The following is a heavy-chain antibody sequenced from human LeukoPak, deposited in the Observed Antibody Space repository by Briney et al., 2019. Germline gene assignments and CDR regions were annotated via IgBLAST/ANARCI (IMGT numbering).Heavy chain of an antibody. Sequence: SETLSLTCTVSGGSISSGGYYWSWIRQPPGKGLEWIGYIYHSGSTYYNPSLKSRVTISVDRSKNQFSLKLSSVTAADTAVYYCASTYYDFWSGGWFDPWGQGTLVTVSS. CDR1: GGSISSGGYY. J-gene: IGHJ5*02. V-gene: IGHV4-30-2*01. CDR3: ASTYYDFWSGGWFDP. CDR2: IYHSGST. D-gene: IGHD3-3*01.